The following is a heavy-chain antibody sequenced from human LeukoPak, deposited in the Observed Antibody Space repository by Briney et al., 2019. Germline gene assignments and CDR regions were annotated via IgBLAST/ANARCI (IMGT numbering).Heavy chain of an antibody. CDR2: INHSGSA. D-gene: IGHD4-17*01. J-gene: IGHJ4*02. V-gene: IGHV4-34*01. Sequence: SETLSLTCAVSGGSFSGYYWTWIRQPPGEGLEWIGEINHSGSANYNPSLKSRVTISLDTSKNQFSLKLSSVTAADTAVYYCARGQGTVTTHWGQGTLVTVSS. CDR3: ARGQGTVTTH. CDR1: GGSFSGYY.